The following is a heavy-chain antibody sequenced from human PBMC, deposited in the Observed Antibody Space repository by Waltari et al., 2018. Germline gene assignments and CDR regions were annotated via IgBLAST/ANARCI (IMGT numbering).Heavy chain of an antibody. Sequence: DVQLVESGGGLIQPGGSLRLSCAASGFLVSINHMSWVRQAPGKGLGWVSVIYTDGRTYYADSVKGRFTISRDNSKNTLYLQMNSLRADDTAVYYCARETGGALYDYWGQGTLVTVSS. V-gene: IGHV3-53*01. J-gene: IGHJ4*02. CDR3: ARETGGALYDY. CDR1: GFLVSINH. D-gene: IGHD3-10*01. CDR2: IYTDGRT.